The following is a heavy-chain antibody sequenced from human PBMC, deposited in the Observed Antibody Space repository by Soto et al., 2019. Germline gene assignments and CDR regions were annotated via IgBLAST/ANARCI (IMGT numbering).Heavy chain of an antibody. Sequence: SETLSLTCIVSGVSISTYHWSWIRQPAGKGLEWIGRMHTSGSTNYNPSLKSRVSMSVDTSKNHFSLKVSSVTAADTAVYYCARDDYGYGDCYASWGKGTMVPVS. V-gene: IGHV4-4*07. CDR2: MHTSGST. CDR3: ARDDYGYGDCYAS. D-gene: IGHD2-21*02. J-gene: IGHJ4*02. CDR1: GVSISTYH.